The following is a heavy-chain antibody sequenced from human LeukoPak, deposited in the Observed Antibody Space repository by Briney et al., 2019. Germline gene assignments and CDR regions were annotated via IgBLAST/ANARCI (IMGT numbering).Heavy chain of an antibody. CDR1: GGSISSYY. Sequence: PSETLSLTCTVSGGSISSYYWSWIRQPPGKGLEWIGYIYYSGSTNYNPSLKSRVTISVDTSKNQFSLRLSSVTAADTAVYYCARDRPYYDSSGYYGGAHFDYWGQGTLVTVSS. V-gene: IGHV4-59*12. CDR2: IYYSGST. CDR3: ARDRPYYDSSGYYGGAHFDY. D-gene: IGHD3-22*01. J-gene: IGHJ4*02.